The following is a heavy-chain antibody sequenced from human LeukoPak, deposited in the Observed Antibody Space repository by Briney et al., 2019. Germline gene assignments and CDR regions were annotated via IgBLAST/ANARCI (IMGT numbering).Heavy chain of an antibody. Sequence: GGSLRLSCAASGFTFSSYSMNWVRQAPGKGLEWVSSISSSSSYIYYADPVKGRFTISRDNAKNSLYLQMNSLRAEDTAVYYCARAYGPDAFDIWGQGTMVTVSS. V-gene: IGHV3-21*01. D-gene: IGHD4-17*01. J-gene: IGHJ3*02. CDR3: ARAYGPDAFDI. CDR2: ISSSSSYI. CDR1: GFTFSSYS.